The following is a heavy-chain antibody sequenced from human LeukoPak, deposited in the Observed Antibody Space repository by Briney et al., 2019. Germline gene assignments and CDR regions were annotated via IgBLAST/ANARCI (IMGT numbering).Heavy chain of an antibody. D-gene: IGHD3-3*01. J-gene: IGHJ4*02. V-gene: IGHV1-2*04. CDR2: INPNSGGT. Sequence: ASVKVSCKASGYTFINHGVTWVRQAPGQGLEWMGWINPNSGGTNYAQKFQGWVTMTRDTSISTAYMELSRLRSDDTAVYYCARADNHYDFLSGYYFYWGQGTLVTVSS. CDR1: GYTFINHG. CDR3: ARADNHYDFLSGYYFY.